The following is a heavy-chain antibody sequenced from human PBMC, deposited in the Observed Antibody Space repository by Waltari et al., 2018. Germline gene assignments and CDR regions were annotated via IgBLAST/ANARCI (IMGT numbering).Heavy chain of an antibody. V-gene: IGHV1-2*07. CDR3: AREEDNHDASTELDY. J-gene: IGHJ4*02. CDR2: IDPKSGDT. Sequence: QVQLVQSGAEVGKPGASVTVSCTASGSTSTGYYVPRVRQAPGQGLEWTGWIDPKSGDTNYAYKFEGRVTMTRDTSIRAAYMELSGLKSDDTAVYYCAREEDNHDASTELDYWGQGTLVTVSS. CDR1: GSTSTGYY. D-gene: IGHD3-16*01.